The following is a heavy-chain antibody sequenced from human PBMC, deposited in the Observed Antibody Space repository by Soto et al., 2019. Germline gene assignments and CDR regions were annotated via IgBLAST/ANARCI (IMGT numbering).Heavy chain of an antibody. Sequence: QVQLQESGPGLMKPSQTLSITCTVSGGSISSGVYYWSWIRQHPGKSLEWIGYIYYSGRTYYNPSIKSRVNISVDTSKKQFSLKLSSVTAADTAVYYCAISVFPWVQGTLVPVSS. CDR1: GGSISSGVYY. CDR2: IYYSGRT. CDR3: AISVFP. J-gene: IGHJ5*02. V-gene: IGHV4-31*03.